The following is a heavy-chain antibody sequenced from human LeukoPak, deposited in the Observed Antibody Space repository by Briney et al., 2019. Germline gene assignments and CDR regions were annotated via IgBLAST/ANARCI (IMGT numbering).Heavy chain of an antibody. V-gene: IGHV4-4*02. D-gene: IGHD6-19*01. Sequence: PSWTLSLTCAVSGGSISSNNWWSWVRQPPGKGLEWIGEIFHSGSTNYNPSLKSRVTISVDKSKNQFSLKLSSVTAADTAVYYCARVPPFEGSSGWYLFDYWGQGTLVTVSS. J-gene: IGHJ4*02. CDR3: ARVPPFEGSSGWYLFDY. CDR2: IFHSGST. CDR1: GGSISSNNW.